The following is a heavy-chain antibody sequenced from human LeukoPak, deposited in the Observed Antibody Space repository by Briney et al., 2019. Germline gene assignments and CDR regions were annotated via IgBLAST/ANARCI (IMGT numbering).Heavy chain of an antibody. Sequence: GGSLRLSCAASGFIFSDYYMNWIRQAPGKGLEWVSYISSHGSTIYYADSVKGRFTISRDNAKNSLFLQMNSLRAEDTAVYYCAKDYYDGRGSIDYWGQGTLVTVSS. CDR1: GFIFSDYY. D-gene: IGHD3-22*01. J-gene: IGHJ4*02. V-gene: IGHV3-11*01. CDR2: ISSHGSTI. CDR3: AKDYYDGRGSIDY.